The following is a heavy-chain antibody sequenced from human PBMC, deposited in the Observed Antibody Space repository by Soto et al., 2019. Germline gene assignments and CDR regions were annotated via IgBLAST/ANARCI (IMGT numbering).Heavy chain of an antibody. CDR2: TRNKANSYTT. Sequence: EVQLVESGGGLVQPGGSLRLSCAASGFTFSDHYMDWVRQAPGKGLEWVGRTRNKANSYTTEYAASVKGRFTISRDDSKNSLYLQMNSLKTDDTAMYYCVRVRGGGTYHFDYWGQGTLVTVSS. D-gene: IGHD3-10*01. J-gene: IGHJ4*02. CDR3: VRVRGGGTYHFDY. CDR1: GFTFSDHY. V-gene: IGHV3-72*01.